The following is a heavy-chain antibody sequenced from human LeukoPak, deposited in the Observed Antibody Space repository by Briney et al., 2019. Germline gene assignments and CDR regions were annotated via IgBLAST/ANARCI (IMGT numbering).Heavy chain of an antibody. CDR2: IIYILGIA. V-gene: IGHV1-69*04. CDR1: GCTFISNG. D-gene: IGHD3-16*01. CDR3: ARTGEGDSDY. J-gene: IGHJ4*02. Sequence: GASVKVSCKASGCTFISNGCSWVRQHPGQELEWMGRIIYILGIANYAHKFQGRVMITADKYTSTASMELSSRRSDDTTEYYSARTGEGDSDYWGQGSMLSVPS.